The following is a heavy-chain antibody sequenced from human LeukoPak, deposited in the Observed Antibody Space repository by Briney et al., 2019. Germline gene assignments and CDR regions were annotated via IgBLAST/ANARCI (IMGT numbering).Heavy chain of an antibody. CDR3: ARAVPLETYYDFWEHYYYMDV. V-gene: IGHV3-74*01. Sequence: GGSLRLSCAASGFTFSSYWMHWVRQAPGKGLVWVSRINTDGSSTSYADSVKGRFTISRDNAKHTLYLQMNSLRAEDTAGYYCARAVPLETYYDFWEHYYYMDVWGKGTTVTVSS. CDR2: INTDGSST. CDR1: GFTFSSYW. J-gene: IGHJ6*03. D-gene: IGHD3-3*01.